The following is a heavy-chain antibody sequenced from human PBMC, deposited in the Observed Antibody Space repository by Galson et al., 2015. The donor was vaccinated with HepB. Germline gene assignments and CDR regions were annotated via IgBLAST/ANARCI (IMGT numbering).Heavy chain of an antibody. CDR1: GGSISSYY. D-gene: IGHD3-16*01. Sequence: SETLSLTCTVSGGSISSYYWSWIRQPPGKGLEWIGYIYYSGSTNCNPSLKSRVTISVDTSKNQFSLKLSSVTAADTAVYYCARAGGWGSGSSGGAFDYWGQGTLVTVSS. V-gene: IGHV4-59*01. J-gene: IGHJ4*02. CDR3: ARAGGWGSGSSGGAFDY. CDR2: IYYSGST.